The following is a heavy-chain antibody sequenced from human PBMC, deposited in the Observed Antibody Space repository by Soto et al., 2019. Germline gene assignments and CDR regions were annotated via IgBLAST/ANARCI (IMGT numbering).Heavy chain of an antibody. Sequence: RLSCAASGFTFSSYGMHWVRQAPGKGLEWVAVISYDGSNKYYADSVKGRFTISRDNSKNTLYLQMNSLRAEDTAVYYCAKGRVLMVYREWVDPWGQGTRVTVSS. V-gene: IGHV3-30*18. J-gene: IGHJ5*02. CDR1: GFTFSSYG. CDR2: ISYDGSNK. CDR3: AKGRVLMVYREWVDP. D-gene: IGHD2-8*01.